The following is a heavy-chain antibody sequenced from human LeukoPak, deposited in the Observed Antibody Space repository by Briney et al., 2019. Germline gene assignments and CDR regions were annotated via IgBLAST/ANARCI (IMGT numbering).Heavy chain of an antibody. Sequence: PGGSLRLSCAASGFTFSSYAMHWVRQAPGKGLEWVAVIPYDGSKKYYADSVKGRFTISRDNSKNTLYLQMNSLRAEDTAVYYCARGMDGGYFAAGFDPWGQGTLVTVSS. CDR3: ARGMDGGYFAAGFDP. CDR2: IPYDGSKK. D-gene: IGHD3-9*01. CDR1: GFTFSSYA. J-gene: IGHJ5*02. V-gene: IGHV3-30-3*01.